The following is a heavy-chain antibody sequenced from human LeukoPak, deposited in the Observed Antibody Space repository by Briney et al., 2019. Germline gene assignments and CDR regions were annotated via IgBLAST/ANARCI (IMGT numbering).Heavy chain of an antibody. CDR3: AAAVDYYDSAGFGY. V-gene: IGHV3-21*01. D-gene: IGHD3-22*01. CDR2: ISSSSSYI. J-gene: IGHJ4*02. CDR1: GFTFSSYS. Sequence: PGGSLRLSCAASGFTFSSYSMNWVRQAPGKGLEWVSSISSSSSYIYYADSVKGRFTISRDNAKNSLYLQMNSLRAEDTAVYYCAAAVDYYDSAGFGYWGQGTLVTVSS.